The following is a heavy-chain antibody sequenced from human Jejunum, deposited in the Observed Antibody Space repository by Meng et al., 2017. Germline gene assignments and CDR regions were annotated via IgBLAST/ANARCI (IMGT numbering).Heavy chain of an antibody. D-gene: IGHD2-8*01. CDR2: ISFSGKT. J-gene: IGHJ5*02. CDR1: GGSTSSGNYT. CDR3: ARGGNGGRLGDNWFDP. V-gene: IGHV4-30-4*01. Sequence: QVQLQESGPGLVKPTQTLSLTCPVSGGSTSSGNYTWSWIRQPPGKGLEWIGYISFSGKTSYNPSFKSRVTISLDTSKDHFSLTLTSVTVADTAGYYCARGGNGGRLGDNWFDPWGQGTLVTVSS.